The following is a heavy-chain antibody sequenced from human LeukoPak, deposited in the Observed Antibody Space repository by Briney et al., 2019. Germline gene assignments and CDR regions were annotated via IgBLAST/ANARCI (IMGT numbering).Heavy chain of an antibody. CDR1: GFTFSSYA. CDR3: ARVEGGYSGYDWYFDY. J-gene: IGHJ4*02. V-gene: IGHV1-69*01. Sequence: KPGRSLRLSCAASGFTFSSYAISWVRQAPGQGLEWMGGIIPIFGTANYAQKFQGRVTITADESTSTAYMELSSLRSEDTAVYYCARVEGGYSGYDWYFDYWGQGTLVTVSS. CDR2: IIPIFGTA. D-gene: IGHD5-12*01.